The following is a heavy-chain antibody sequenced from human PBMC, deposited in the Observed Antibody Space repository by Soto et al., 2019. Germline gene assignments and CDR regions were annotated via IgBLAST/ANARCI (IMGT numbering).Heavy chain of an antibody. V-gene: IGHV4-30-4*08. J-gene: IGHJ5*02. D-gene: IGHD5-18*01. CDR2: IYYSGST. Sequence: SETLSLTCTVSGGSISSGGYSWSWIRQHPGKGLEWIGYIYYSGSTYYNQSLKNRVAISLDTSKNQFSISLSSVTAADTAVYYCARGRGYSYGLDPWGQGTLVTVSS. CDR1: GGSISSGGYS. CDR3: ARGRGYSYGLDP.